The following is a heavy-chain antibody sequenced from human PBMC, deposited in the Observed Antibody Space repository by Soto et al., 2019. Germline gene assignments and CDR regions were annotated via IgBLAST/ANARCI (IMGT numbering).Heavy chain of an antibody. CDR1: GDSVSSNSAA. D-gene: IGHD6-19*01. CDR3: ARDRGAVASPTDKDDFEI. CDR2: TYYRSKWYN. J-gene: IGHJ3*02. Sequence: RSQTLSLTCAISGDSVSSNSAAWNWIRQSPSRGHEWLGRTYYRSKWYNDYAVSVKSRITINPDTSKNQFSLQLNSVTPEDTAVYYCARDRGAVASPTDKDDFEIWGQGTMVTVSS. V-gene: IGHV6-1*01.